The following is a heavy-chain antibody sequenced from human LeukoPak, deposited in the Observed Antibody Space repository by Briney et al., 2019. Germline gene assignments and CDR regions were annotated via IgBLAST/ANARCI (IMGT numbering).Heavy chain of an antibody. CDR3: AKDGSSWEYNWFDP. Sequence: GGSLRLSCAVSGFTFSSYAMSWVRQAPGKGLEWVSAISGSGGSTYYADSVKGRFTISRDNSKNTLYLQMNSLRAEDTAVYYCAKDGSSWEYNWFDPWGQGTLVTVSS. D-gene: IGHD6-13*01. V-gene: IGHV3-23*01. CDR2: ISGSGGST. J-gene: IGHJ5*02. CDR1: GFTFSSYA.